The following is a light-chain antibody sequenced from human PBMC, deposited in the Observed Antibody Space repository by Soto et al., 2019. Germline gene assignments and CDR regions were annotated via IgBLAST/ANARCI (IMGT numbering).Light chain of an antibody. CDR1: QSVSRN. V-gene: IGKV3-15*01. J-gene: IGKJ2*01. CDR3: QQYNNWPYT. Sequence: EIVMTQSPAILSVSPGERVTLSCRVSQSVSRNFAWYRQKPGQAPTLLIYGASTRATGIPARFSGSGSGTEVTLTISSLQSEDFAVYYCQQYNNWPYTFGQGTKLEIK. CDR2: GAS.